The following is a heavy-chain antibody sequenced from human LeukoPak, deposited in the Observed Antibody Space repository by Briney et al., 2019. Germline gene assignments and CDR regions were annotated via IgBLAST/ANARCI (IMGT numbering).Heavy chain of an antibody. CDR3: ARLPSGSLYYFDY. CDR2: ISYDGSNK. J-gene: IGHJ4*02. D-gene: IGHD6-13*01. CDR1: GFTFSSYA. V-gene: IGHV3-30-3*01. Sequence: PGRSLRLSCAASGFTFSSYAMHWVRQAPGKGLEWVAVISYDGSNKYYADSVKGRFTISRDTAKNSLYLQMNSLRPDDTAVYYCARLPSGSLYYFDYWGQGTLVTVSS.